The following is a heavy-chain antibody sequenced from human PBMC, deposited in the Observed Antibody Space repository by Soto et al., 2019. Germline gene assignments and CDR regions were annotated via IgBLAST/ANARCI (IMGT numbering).Heavy chain of an antibody. D-gene: IGHD2-2*01. Sequence: ASVKVSCKASGYTFTSYDINWVRQATGQGLEWMGWMNPNSGNTGYAQKFQGRVTMTRNTSISTAYMELSSLRSEDTAVYCCARGLSTSHYYYYGMDVWGQGTTVTVSS. CDR3: ARGLSTSHYYYYGMDV. CDR1: GYTFTSYD. V-gene: IGHV1-8*01. CDR2: MNPNSGNT. J-gene: IGHJ6*02.